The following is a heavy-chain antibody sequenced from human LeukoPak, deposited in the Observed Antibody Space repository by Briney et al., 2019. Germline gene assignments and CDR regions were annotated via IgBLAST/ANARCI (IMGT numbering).Heavy chain of an antibody. CDR1: GFTVSSNY. CDR3: AKVSAAVGRGNLYGGYFDY. CDR2: IYSGGST. J-gene: IGHJ4*02. V-gene: IGHV3-53*01. Sequence: GGSLRLSCAASGFTVSSNYMSWVRQAPGRGLEWVSVIYSGGSTYYADSVKGRFTISRDNSKNTLYLQMNSLRAEDTAVYYCAKVSAAVGRGNLYGGYFDYWGQGTLVTVSS. D-gene: IGHD6-13*01.